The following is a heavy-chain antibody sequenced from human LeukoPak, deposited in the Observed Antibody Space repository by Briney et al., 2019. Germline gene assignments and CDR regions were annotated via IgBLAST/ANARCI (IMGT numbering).Heavy chain of an antibody. CDR1: GYTFTTYY. D-gene: IGHD3-10*01. CDR2: INPSGGST. V-gene: IGHV1-46*01. Sequence: ASVKVSCKASGYTFTTYYMHWVRQAPGQGLEWMAMINPSGGSTNYAQKFQGRFTMTRDTSTSTAYMELSSLRSGDTALYYCARGGSEQLSPPFDSWGQGTLVTVSS. CDR3: ARGGSEQLSPPFDS. J-gene: IGHJ4*02.